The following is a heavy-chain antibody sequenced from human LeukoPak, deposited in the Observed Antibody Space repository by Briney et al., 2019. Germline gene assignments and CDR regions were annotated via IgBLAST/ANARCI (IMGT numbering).Heavy chain of an antibody. Sequence: SETLSLTCTVSGGSISPYYWSWIRQPAGKGLEWIGRIYNNENTNYNASLKSRVTISVDTSKNQFSLRLSSVTAADTAVYYCARGPRSANWYSIDYWGQGTLVTVSS. V-gene: IGHV4-4*07. CDR2: IYNNENT. CDR1: GGSISPYY. CDR3: ARGPRSANWYSIDY. D-gene: IGHD1/OR15-1a*01. J-gene: IGHJ4*02.